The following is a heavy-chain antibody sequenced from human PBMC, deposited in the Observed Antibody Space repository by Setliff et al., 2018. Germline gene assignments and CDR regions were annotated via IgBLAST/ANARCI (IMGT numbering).Heavy chain of an antibody. CDR2: IHYLGAT. Sequence: PSETPSLTCTVSGASISSGTYYWGWIRQPPGKGLEWIGRIHYLGATYSNASLASRLTMSVDTSKNQFSLRLTSVTAADTAVYYCARTGTYRYFDHWGQGTLVTVSS. CDR3: ARTGTYRYFDH. V-gene: IGHV4-39*01. J-gene: IGHJ4*02. CDR1: GASISSGTYY. D-gene: IGHD1-1*01.